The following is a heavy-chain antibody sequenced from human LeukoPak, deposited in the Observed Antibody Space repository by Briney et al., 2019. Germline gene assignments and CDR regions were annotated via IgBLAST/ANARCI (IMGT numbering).Heavy chain of an antibody. CDR3: AKESLRVLPAATFDY. D-gene: IGHD2-2*01. V-gene: IGHV3-30*02. Sequence: GGSLRLSCAASGFTFSSYGMHWVRQAPGKGLEWVAFIRYDGSNKYYADSVKGRFTISRDNSNNTLYLQMNSLRAEDTAVYYCAKESLRVLPAATFDYWGQGTLVTVSS. CDR2: IRYDGSNK. CDR1: GFTFSSYG. J-gene: IGHJ4*02.